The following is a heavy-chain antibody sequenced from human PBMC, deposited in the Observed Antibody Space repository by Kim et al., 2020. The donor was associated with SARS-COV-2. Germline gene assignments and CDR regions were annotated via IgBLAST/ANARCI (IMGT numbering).Heavy chain of an antibody. D-gene: IGHD5-18*01. J-gene: IGHJ6*02. CDR3: ARRIQLWPPKIDGMDV. V-gene: IGHV7-4-1*02. CDR1: GYTFTSYA. CDR2: INTNTGNP. Sequence: ASVKVSCKASGYTFTSYAMNWVRQAPGQGLEWMGWINTNTGNPTYAQGFTGRFVFSLDTSVSTAYLQISSLKAEDTAVYYCARRIQLWPPKIDGMDVWGQGTTVTVSS.